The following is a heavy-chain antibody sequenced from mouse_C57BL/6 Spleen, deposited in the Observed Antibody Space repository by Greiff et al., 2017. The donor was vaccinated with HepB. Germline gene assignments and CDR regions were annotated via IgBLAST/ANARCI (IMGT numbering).Heavy chain of an antibody. V-gene: IGHV1-55*01. Sequence: QVQLQQPGAELVKPGASVKMSCKASGYTFTSYWITWVKQRPGQGLEWIGDIYPGSGSTNYNEKFKSKATLTVDTSSSTAYMQLSSLTSEDSAVYYCAREGGKSIYYGNQEYFDVWGTGTTVTVSS. J-gene: IGHJ1*03. CDR2: IYPGSGST. D-gene: IGHD2-1*01. CDR3: AREGGKSIYYGNQEYFDV. CDR1: GYTFTSYW.